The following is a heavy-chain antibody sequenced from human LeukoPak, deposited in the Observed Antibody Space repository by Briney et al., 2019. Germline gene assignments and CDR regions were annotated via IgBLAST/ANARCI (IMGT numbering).Heavy chain of an antibody. CDR3: AKDLAAGDLLTFDY. V-gene: IGHV3-48*03. J-gene: IGHJ4*02. D-gene: IGHD2-21*01. CDR1: GFILSSYE. Sequence: GGSLRLSCAASGFILSSYEMNWVRQAPGKGLEWLSYISSSGSTIYYAGSVKGRFTISRDNAKNSLYLQMNSLRAEDTAVYYCAKDLAAGDLLTFDYWGQGTLVTVSS. CDR2: ISSSGSTI.